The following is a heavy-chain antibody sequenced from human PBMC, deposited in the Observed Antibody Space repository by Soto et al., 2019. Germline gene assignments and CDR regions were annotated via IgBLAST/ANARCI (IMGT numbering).Heavy chain of an antibody. D-gene: IGHD2-15*01. CDR3: ARTGGSTAYGLDV. Sequence: ESGGGVVQPGRSLRLSCVASRFTFSSYGMHWVRQAPGKGLEWVAVLWYDGSKVYYADSVKGRFTISRDNSRNTLSLQMNSLRTEDTAVYYCARTGGSTAYGLDVWGQGTTVTVSS. CDR2: LWYDGSKV. J-gene: IGHJ6*02. CDR1: RFTFSSYG. V-gene: IGHV3-33*01.